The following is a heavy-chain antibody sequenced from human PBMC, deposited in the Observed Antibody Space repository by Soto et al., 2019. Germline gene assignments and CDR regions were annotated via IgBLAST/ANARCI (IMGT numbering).Heavy chain of an antibody. Sequence: QVQLQESGPGLLKPSETLSLTCTVSGGSISSPSYNWGWVRQPPGKGPEWMGSFFYGGRTHYIPSLKSRLAISVDTARSQVSLILTSVTAADTAVYYCTTVASTHFDSWGQGALVTVSS. V-gene: IGHV4-39*01. D-gene: IGHD4-17*01. J-gene: IGHJ4*02. CDR3: TTVASTHFDS. CDR1: GGSISSPSYN. CDR2: FFYGGRT.